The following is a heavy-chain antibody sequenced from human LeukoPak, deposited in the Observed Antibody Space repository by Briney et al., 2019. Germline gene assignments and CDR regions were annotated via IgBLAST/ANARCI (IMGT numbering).Heavy chain of an antibody. V-gene: IGHV3-48*01. CDR3: ARSVGGTPLDY. CDR1: RFTFSGYS. Sequence: GGSLRLSCAASRFTFSGYSMNWVRQAPGKGLEWVSYISSRSSPTYYADSVKGRFTISRDNDKNSLYLRMNSLRAEDTAVYYCARSVGGTPLDYWGQGTLVTVSS. J-gene: IGHJ4*02. D-gene: IGHD1-26*01. CDR2: ISSRSSPT.